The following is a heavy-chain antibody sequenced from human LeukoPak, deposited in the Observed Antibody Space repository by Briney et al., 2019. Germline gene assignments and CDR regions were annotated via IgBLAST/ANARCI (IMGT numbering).Heavy chain of an antibody. Sequence: GGPLRLSCAASGFTFSSYAMSWVRQAPGKGLEWVSAISGSGGSTYYADSVKGRFTISRDNSKNTPYPQMNNRRTESTSANCSAEESGGPEPFDPWGQGTLVTVSS. CDR1: GFTFSSYA. CDR2: ISGSGGST. D-gene: IGHD2-15*01. CDR3: AEESGGPEPFDP. J-gene: IGHJ5*02. V-gene: IGHV3-23*01.